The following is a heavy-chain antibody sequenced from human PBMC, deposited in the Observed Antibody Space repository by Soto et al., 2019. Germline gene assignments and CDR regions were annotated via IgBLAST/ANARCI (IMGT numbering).Heavy chain of an antibody. Sequence: GGSLRLSCAGSGFTFSSYAMSWVRQAPGKGLEWVSAISGSGHTTYYADSVKGRFTISRDNSKNTLYLQMNSLRVEDTAVYYCAKDMKYNWNDDDYWGHGILVTVSS. J-gene: IGHJ4*01. CDR2: ISGSGHTT. CDR3: AKDMKYNWNDDDY. D-gene: IGHD1-20*01. V-gene: IGHV3-23*01. CDR1: GFTFSSYA.